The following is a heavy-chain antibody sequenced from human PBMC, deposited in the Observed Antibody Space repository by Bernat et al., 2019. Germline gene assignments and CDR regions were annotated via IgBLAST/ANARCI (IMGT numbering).Heavy chain of an antibody. CDR2: ISGGGEST. D-gene: IGHD4-17*01. Sequence: EVQLVESGGGLIQPGGSLRLSCAASGFIVSSKYMSWVRQAPGKGLEWVSLISGGGESTHYADSVKGRFTMSRDNSKNTLWLQMNNLRAEDTAVYYCARWAYGDFYFDYWGRGTLVTVSS. CDR1: GFIVSSKY. V-gene: IGHV3-53*01. J-gene: IGHJ4*02. CDR3: ARWAYGDFYFDY.